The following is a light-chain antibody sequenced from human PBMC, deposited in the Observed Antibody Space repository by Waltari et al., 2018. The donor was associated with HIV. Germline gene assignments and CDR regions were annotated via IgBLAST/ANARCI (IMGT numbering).Light chain of an antibody. CDR2: GAS. V-gene: IGKV1-6*01. J-gene: IGKJ4*01. CDR1: QGIRND. CDR3: LQDYNYPLT. Sequence: AIRMTQSPSSLSASVGDRVTITCRASQGIRNDLGWYQQKPGKAPKLLIYGASSLQSGVPSRFSASGSGTDFTLTISSLQPEDFATYYCLQDYNYPLTFGGGTKVEIK.